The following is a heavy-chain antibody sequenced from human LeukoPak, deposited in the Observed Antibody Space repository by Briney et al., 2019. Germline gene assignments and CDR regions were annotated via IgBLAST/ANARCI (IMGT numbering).Heavy chain of an antibody. J-gene: IGHJ4*02. D-gene: IGHD6-13*01. V-gene: IGHV3-30-3*01. CDR3: ADSSSWFGGGDY. CDR1: GFTFSSYW. Sequence: PGGSLRLSCAASGFTFSSYWMSWVRQAPGKGLEWVAVISYDGSNKYYADFVKGRFIISRDNSKNTLYLQMNSLRAEDTAVYYCADSSSWFGGGDYWGQGTPVTVSS. CDR2: ISYDGSNK.